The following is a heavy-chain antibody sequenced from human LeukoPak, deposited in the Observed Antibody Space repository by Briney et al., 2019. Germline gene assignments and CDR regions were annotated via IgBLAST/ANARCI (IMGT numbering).Heavy chain of an antibody. CDR1: GGSISSYY. V-gene: IGHV4-59*01. Sequence: ASETLSLTCTVSGGSISSYYWSWIRQPPGKGLEWIGYIYYSGSTNYNPSLKSRVTISVDTSKNQFSLKLSSVTAADTAVYYCAGVSGAVAGTVFDYWGQGTLVTVSS. D-gene: IGHD6-19*01. J-gene: IGHJ4*02. CDR3: AGVSGAVAGTVFDY. CDR2: IYYSGST.